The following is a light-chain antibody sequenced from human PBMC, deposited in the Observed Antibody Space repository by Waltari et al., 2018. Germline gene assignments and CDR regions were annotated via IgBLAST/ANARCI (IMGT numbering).Light chain of an antibody. CDR1: SSNIGDSA. V-gene: IGLV1-36*01. CDR2: YDD. CDR3: AAWDISLNNLL. J-gene: IGLJ2*01. Sequence: QSALTQPPSVSGAPTQSVTISCSGTSSNIGDSAVNWYRQLPGKPPKLVIYYDDLVPSGVSDRFSGSKSGSSASLAISGLQSEDEAVYFCAAWDISLNNLLFGGGTKLTVL.